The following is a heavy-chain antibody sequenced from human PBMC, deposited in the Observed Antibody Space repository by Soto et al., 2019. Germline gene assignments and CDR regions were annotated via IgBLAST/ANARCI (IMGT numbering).Heavy chain of an antibody. CDR1: GHTFTRYA. Sequence: ASVKVSCKASGHTFTRYAMHWVRQAPGQRLEWMGWINSGKGNTKYSEKFQGRVTISSDTSASTAYMDLSSLRSEDTAMYYFARAADDCSTTNCYVIDYWGQGTLVTVSS. CDR3: ARAADDCSTTNCYVIDY. V-gene: IGHV1-3*04. CDR2: INSGKGNT. D-gene: IGHD2-2*01. J-gene: IGHJ4*02.